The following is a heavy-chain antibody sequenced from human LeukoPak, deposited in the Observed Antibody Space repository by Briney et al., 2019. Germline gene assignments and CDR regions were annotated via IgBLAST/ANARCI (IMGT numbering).Heavy chain of an antibody. J-gene: IGHJ4*02. CDR3: ARKDYYDSSGYFY. CDR1: GGSISSSNW. CDR2: IYHSGST. D-gene: IGHD3-22*01. V-gene: IGHV4-4*02. Sequence: SETLSLTCAVSGGSISSSNWWSWVRQPPGKGLERIGEIYHSGSTNYNPSLKSRVTISVDKSKNQFSLKLSSVTAADTAVYYCARKDYYDSSGYFYWGQGTLVTVSS.